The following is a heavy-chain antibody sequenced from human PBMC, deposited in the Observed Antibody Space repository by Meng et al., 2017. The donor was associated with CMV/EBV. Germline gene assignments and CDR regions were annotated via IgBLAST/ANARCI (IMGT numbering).Heavy chain of an antibody. CDR3: ARVGYSSSSY. CDR2: ISSSGSTI. D-gene: IGHD6-13*01. J-gene: IGHJ4*02. CDR1: GFTFSSYE. Sequence: GGSLRLSCAASGFTFSSYEMNWVRQAPGKGLEWVSYISSSGSTIYYADSVKGRFTISRDSAKNSLYLQMNSLRAEDTAVYYCARVGYSSSSYWGQGTLVTVSS. V-gene: IGHV3-48*03.